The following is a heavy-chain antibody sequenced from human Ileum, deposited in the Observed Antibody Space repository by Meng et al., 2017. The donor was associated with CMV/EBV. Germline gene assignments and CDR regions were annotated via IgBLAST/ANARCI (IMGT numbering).Heavy chain of an antibody. CDR3: AKDLYWKSDRYEY. D-gene: IGHD3-16*02. CDR2: ISGSGGST. Sequence: GESLKISCSASGFTFSSYAMSWVRQAPGKGLEWVSAISGSGGSTYYADSVKGRFTISRDNSKNTLYLQMNSLRAEDTAVYYCAKDLYWKSDRYEYWGQGTLVTVSS. V-gene: IGHV3-23*01. J-gene: IGHJ4*02. CDR1: GFTFSSYA.